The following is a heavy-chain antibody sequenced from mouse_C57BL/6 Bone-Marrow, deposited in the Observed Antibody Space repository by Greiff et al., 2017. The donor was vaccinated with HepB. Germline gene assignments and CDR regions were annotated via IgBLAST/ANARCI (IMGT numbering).Heavy chain of an antibody. CDR3: ARGRQLSLGGFAY. CDR2: IDPSDSYT. J-gene: IGHJ3*01. CDR1: GYTFTSYW. V-gene: IGHV1-69*01. Sequence: VQLQQPGAELVMPGASVKLSCKASGYTFTSYWMHWVKQRPGQGLEWIGEIDPSDSYTNYNQKFKGKSTLTVDKSSSTAYMQLSSLTSEDSAVYYCARGRQLSLGGFAYWGQGTLVTVSA. D-gene: IGHD3-2*02.